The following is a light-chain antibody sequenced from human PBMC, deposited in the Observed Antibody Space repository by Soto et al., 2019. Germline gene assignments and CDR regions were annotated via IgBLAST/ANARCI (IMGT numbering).Light chain of an antibody. Sequence: EIVLTQSPGTLSPSQGERATLSCRASQSVSSSYLAWYQQKPGQAPRLLIYGASSRATGIPDRFSGSGSGTDFTLTISRLEPEDFAVYYCQQYGSSPVTFGQGTKVDIK. CDR2: GAS. CDR3: QQYGSSPVT. V-gene: IGKV3-20*01. CDR1: QSVSSSY. J-gene: IGKJ1*01.